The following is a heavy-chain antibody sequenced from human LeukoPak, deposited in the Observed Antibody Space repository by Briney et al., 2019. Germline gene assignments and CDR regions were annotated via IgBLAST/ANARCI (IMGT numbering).Heavy chain of an antibody. D-gene: IGHD3-22*01. CDR2: ISSSSSYT. Sequence: GGSLRLSCAASGFTFSDYYMSWIRQAPGKGLEWVSYISSSSSYTNYADSVKGRFTISRDNSKNTLYLQMNSLRAEDTAVYYCAKGPRGGGSSGPYFDYWGQGTLVTVSS. V-gene: IGHV3-11*05. CDR1: GFTFSDYY. J-gene: IGHJ4*02. CDR3: AKGPRGGGSSGPYFDY.